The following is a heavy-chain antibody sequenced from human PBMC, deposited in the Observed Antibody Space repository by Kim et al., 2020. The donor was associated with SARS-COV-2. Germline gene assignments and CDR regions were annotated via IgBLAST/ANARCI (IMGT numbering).Heavy chain of an antibody. Sequence: SETLSPTCTVSGGSISSGGYYWSWIRQHPGKGLEWIGYIYYSGSTYYNPSLKSRVTISVDTSKNQFSLKLSSVTAADTAVYYCARALPGITIFGVSRMDVWGQGTTVTVSS. V-gene: IGHV4-31*03. D-gene: IGHD3-3*01. CDR1: GGSISSGGYY. CDR3: ARALPGITIFGVSRMDV. CDR2: IYYSGST. J-gene: IGHJ6*02.